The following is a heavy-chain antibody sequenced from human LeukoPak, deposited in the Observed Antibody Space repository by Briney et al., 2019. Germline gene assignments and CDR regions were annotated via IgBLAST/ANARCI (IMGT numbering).Heavy chain of an antibody. J-gene: IGHJ4*02. CDR1: GYTLTSYG. D-gene: IGHD3-9*01. V-gene: IGHV1-18*01. CDR2: ISAYNGNT. Sequence: ASVSVSCKASGYTLTSYGISWVRQAPGQGVEWMGWISAYNGNTNYAQKLQGRVTMTTDTSTSTAYMELRSLRSDDTAVYYCXREXEYYDILTGRDYWGQGTLVTVSS. CDR3: XREXEYYDILTGRDY.